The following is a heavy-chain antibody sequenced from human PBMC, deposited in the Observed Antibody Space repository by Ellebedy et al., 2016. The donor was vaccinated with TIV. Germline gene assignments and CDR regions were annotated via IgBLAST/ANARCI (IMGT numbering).Heavy chain of an antibody. J-gene: IGHJ4*02. V-gene: IGHV4-39*06. CDR3: ARERLLVGVSTGISEF. Sequence: SETLSLTCTVSGDSITNNDCFWAWIRQPPGKGLEWIGSINYSGTTYYNPSLKSRVTISTDMSNNHFPLRLNSVTAADTAVYYCARERLLVGVSTGISEFWGQGTLVSVSS. CDR2: INYSGTT. D-gene: IGHD1-26*01. CDR1: GDSITNNDCF.